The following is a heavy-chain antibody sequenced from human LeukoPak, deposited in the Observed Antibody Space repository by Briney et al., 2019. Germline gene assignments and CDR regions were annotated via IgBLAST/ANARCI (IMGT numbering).Heavy chain of an antibody. CDR2: ISGITTNT. Sequence: QSGGSLRLSCAASGFTFSNYAMSWVRQAPGKGLEWVSLISGITTNTYYADPVKGRLTLSRDNSQNTLDLQMNSLRAEDTAGYYCAKHLLVGGTRGAYAFDIWGRGTMVTVSS. J-gene: IGHJ3*02. CDR3: AKHLLVGGTRGAYAFDI. D-gene: IGHD1-26*01. V-gene: IGHV3-23*01. CDR1: GFTFSNYA.